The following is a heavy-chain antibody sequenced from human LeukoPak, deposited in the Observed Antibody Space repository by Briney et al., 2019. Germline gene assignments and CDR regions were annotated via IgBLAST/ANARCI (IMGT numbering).Heavy chain of an antibody. D-gene: IGHD3-10*01. CDR2: ISGDGGST. V-gene: IGHV3-43*02. CDR1: GFTFDDYA. Sequence: PGGSLRLSCAASGFTFDDYAMHWVRQAPGKGLEWVSLISGDGGSTYYADSVKGRFTISRDNSKNSLYLQMNSLRTEDTALHYCAKDITMVRGVLEYFQHWGQGTLVTVSS. J-gene: IGHJ1*01. CDR3: AKDITMVRGVLEYFQH.